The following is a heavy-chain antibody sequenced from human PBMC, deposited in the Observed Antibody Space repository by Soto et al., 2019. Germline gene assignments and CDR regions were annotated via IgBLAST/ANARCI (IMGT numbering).Heavy chain of an antibody. D-gene: IGHD3-22*01. CDR3: ASLSSGYSGHRNFFDY. J-gene: IGHJ4*02. Sequence: SETLSLTCTSSGGSIGTYYWSWIRQPPGKGLEWIGYIYYSGSTNYNPSLKSRVTISVDTSKNQFSLKLSSVTAADTAVYYCASLSSGYSGHRNFFDYWGQGTLVTVS. V-gene: IGHV4-59*01. CDR2: IYYSGST. CDR1: GGSIGTYY.